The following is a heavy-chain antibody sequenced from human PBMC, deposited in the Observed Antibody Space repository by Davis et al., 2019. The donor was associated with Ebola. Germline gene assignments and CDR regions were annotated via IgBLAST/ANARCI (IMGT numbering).Heavy chain of an antibody. Sequence: SETLSLTCAVYGGSFSGYYWSWIRQPPGKGLEWIGSIYYSGSTYYNPSLKSRVTISVDTSKNQFSLKLSSVTAADTAVYYCARERGLTGTTRRFDYWGQGTLVTVSS. V-gene: IGHV4-34*01. CDR3: ARERGLTGTTRRFDY. CDR1: GGSFSGYY. J-gene: IGHJ4*02. CDR2: IYYSGST. D-gene: IGHD1-7*01.